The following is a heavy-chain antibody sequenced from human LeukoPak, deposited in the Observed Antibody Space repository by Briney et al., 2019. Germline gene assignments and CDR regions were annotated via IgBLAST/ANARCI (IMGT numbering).Heavy chain of an antibody. D-gene: IGHD3-10*01. V-gene: IGHV3-66*01. CDR1: GFIVSSDY. CDR3: ARAHYYGSGKAFDI. Sequence: PGGSLRLSCAASGFIVSSDYLTWVRLAPGKGLECVSVIYSGIDTYYADSVKGRFTISRDNAKNSLYLQMNSLRAEDTAVYYCARAHYYGSGKAFDIWGQGTMVTVSS. CDR2: IYSGIDT. J-gene: IGHJ3*02.